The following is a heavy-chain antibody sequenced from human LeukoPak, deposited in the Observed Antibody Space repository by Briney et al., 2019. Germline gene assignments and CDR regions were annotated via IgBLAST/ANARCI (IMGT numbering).Heavy chain of an antibody. CDR1: GGSISSYY. Sequence: SETLSLTCTVSGGSISSYYWSWIRQPPGKGLEWIGYIYYSGSTNYNPSLKSRVTISVDTSKNPFSLKLSSVTAADTAVYYWARDRIPWYSSGWYEGFDPWGQGTLVTVSS. D-gene: IGHD6-19*01. V-gene: IGHV4-59*01. CDR2: IYYSGST. J-gene: IGHJ5*02. CDR3: ARDRIPWYSSGWYEGFDP.